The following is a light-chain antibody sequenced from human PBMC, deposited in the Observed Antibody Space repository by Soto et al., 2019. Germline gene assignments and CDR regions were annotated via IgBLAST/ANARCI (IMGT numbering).Light chain of an antibody. CDR3: QQYEDWPLT. J-gene: IGKJ5*01. CDR1: QNIHTN. CDR2: GAP. V-gene: IGKV3-15*01. Sequence: EIVMTQSPATLSVSPGERATLSCRASQNIHTNLAFYQQKPGQAPRLLISGAPTRATGIPARFSGSGSGTEFTLTISSLQSEDFAVYYCQQYEDWPLTFGQGTRLEIK.